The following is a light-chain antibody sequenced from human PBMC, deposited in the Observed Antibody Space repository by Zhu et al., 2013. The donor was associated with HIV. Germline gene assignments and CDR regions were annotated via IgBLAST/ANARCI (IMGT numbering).Light chain of an antibody. V-gene: IGKV3-20*01. CDR2: DAS. Sequence: ETVLTQSPGTLSLSPGERATLSCRASQSVSSSHLAWYQQKPGQAPRLLIYDASSRAAGIPDNFSGSGSGTDFTLTISRLEPEDFAVYYCQQYGSSPLTFGGGTKVEIK. J-gene: IGKJ4*01. CDR1: QSVSSSH. CDR3: QQYGSSPLT.